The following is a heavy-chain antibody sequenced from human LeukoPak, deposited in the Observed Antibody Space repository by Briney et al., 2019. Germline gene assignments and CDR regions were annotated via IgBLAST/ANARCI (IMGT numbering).Heavy chain of an antibody. D-gene: IGHD3-9*01. CDR3: AKDPMSGRYLDWLSKDYGMDV. V-gene: IGHV3-23*01. CDR1: GFTFSSYA. J-gene: IGHJ6*02. Sequence: GGSLRLSCAASGFTFSSYAMSWVRQAPGKGLEWVSAISGSGGSTYYADSVKGRFTISRDNSKNTLYLQMNSLRAEDTAVYYCAKDPMSGRYLDWLSKDYGMDVWGQGTTVTVSS. CDR2: ISGSGGST.